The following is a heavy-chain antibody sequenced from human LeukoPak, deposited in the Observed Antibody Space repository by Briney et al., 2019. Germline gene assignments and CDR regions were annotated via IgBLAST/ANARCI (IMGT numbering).Heavy chain of an antibody. V-gene: IGHV1-24*01. CDR2: FDPEDGET. J-gene: IGHJ6*02. D-gene: IGHD2-2*01. CDR1: GYTLTELS. CDR3: RTYCSSTSCYGAGALYYYGMDV. Sequence: ASVKVSCKVSGYTLTELSMHWVRQAPGKGLEWMGGFDPEDGETIYAQKFQGRVTVTEDTSTDTAYMELSSLRSEDTAVYYCRTYCSSTSCYGAGALYYYGMDVWGQGTTVTVSS.